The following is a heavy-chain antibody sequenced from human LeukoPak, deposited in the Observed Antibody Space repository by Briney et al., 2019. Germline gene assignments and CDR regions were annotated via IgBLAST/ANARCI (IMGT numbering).Heavy chain of an antibody. D-gene: IGHD4-11*01. Sequence: GGSLRLSCAASGFTFSSYIMNWVRQAPGKGLEWVANMNEDGSEKNYVDSVKGRFTISRDNAQDSLYLQMNSLRAEDTAVYYCARDRGYSNFDYWGQGTLLTVSS. J-gene: IGHJ4*02. CDR3: ARDRGYSNFDY. CDR2: MNEDGSEK. V-gene: IGHV3-7*01. CDR1: GFTFSSYI.